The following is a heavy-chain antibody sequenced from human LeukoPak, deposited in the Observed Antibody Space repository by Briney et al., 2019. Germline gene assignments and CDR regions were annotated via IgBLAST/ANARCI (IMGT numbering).Heavy chain of an antibody. D-gene: IGHD1-26*01. CDR2: ISGSGGTT. CDR3: AKTPNSGNYYASFDY. V-gene: IGHV3-23*01. J-gene: IGHJ4*02. CDR1: GFTFTSYA. Sequence: PGGSLRLSCAASGFTFTSYAMSWVRQAPGKGLEWASVISGSGGTTYYAGSVKGRFTISRDNSKDTLYLQMNSLRAEDTAVYYCAKTPNSGNYYASFDYWGQGTLVTVSS.